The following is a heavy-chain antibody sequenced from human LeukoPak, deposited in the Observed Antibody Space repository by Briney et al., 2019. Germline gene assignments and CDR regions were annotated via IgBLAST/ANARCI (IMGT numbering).Heavy chain of an antibody. CDR2: IKSDGSST. J-gene: IGHJ5*02. V-gene: IGHV3-74*01. CDR1: GFTLSSYW. Sequence: GGSLRLSCAASGFTLSSYWMHWVRHAPGKGLVWVSRIKSDGSSTSYADSVKGRFTISRDNAKNTLYLQMSSLRAEDTAVYYCARSDWFDPWGQGTMVTVSS. CDR3: ARSDWFDP.